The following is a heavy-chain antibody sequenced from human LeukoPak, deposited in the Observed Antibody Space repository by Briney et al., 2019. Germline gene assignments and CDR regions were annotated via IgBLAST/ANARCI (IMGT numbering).Heavy chain of an antibody. V-gene: IGHV1-46*01. CDR3: ARDLETVVTRYYYYYYGMDV. Sequence: ASVKVSCKVSGYTFTSYYMHWVRQAPGQGLEWMGIINPSGGSTSYAQKFQGRVTMTRDTSTSTVYMELSSLRSEDTAVYYCARDLETVVTRYYYYYYGMDVWGQGTTVTVSS. CDR2: INPSGGST. CDR1: GYTFTSYY. J-gene: IGHJ6*02. D-gene: IGHD4-23*01.